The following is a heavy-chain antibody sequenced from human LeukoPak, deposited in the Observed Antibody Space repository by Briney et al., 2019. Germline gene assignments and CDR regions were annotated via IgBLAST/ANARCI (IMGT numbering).Heavy chain of an antibody. D-gene: IGHD6-13*01. J-gene: IGHJ4*02. CDR2: IKQDGSEK. CDR3: ARDRVAAGFDY. Sequence: GGSLRFSCAASGFTFSSYWMSWVRQAPGKGLEWVADIKQDGSEKYYVDSVKGRFTISRDNAKNSLYLQMNSLRAEDTAVYYCARDRVAAGFDYWGQGTLVTVSS. V-gene: IGHV3-7*03. CDR1: GFTFSSYW.